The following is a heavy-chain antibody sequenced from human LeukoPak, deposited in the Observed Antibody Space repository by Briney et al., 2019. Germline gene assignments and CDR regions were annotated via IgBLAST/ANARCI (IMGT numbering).Heavy chain of an antibody. J-gene: IGHJ4*02. CDR2: IKSKTDGGTT. V-gene: IGHV3-15*07. CDR1: GFTFSNAW. D-gene: IGHD3-22*01. Sequence: PGGSLRLSCAASGFTFSNAWMNWVRQAPGKGLEWVGRIKSKTDGGTTDYAAPVKGRFTISRDDSKNTLYPQMNSLKTEDTAVYYCTTGPGYYYDSSGYFHWGQGTLVTVSS. CDR3: TTGPGYYYDSSGYFH.